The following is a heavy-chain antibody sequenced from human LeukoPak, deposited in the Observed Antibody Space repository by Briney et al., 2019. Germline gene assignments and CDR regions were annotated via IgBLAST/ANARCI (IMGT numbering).Heavy chain of an antibody. CDR3: ARDGSGRDFSLDY. CDR1: GFDIRHYY. V-gene: IGHV3-7*04. J-gene: IGHJ4*02. D-gene: IGHD3-10*01. CDR2: IRHDGSNM. Sequence: GGSLRLSCVASGFDIRHYYMSWVRQAPGKGLEWVADIRHDGSNMYNVDSVRGRFTISRDNAKNSLFLQMNSLKDEDTAVYYCARDGSGRDFSLDYWGQGTLVTVSS.